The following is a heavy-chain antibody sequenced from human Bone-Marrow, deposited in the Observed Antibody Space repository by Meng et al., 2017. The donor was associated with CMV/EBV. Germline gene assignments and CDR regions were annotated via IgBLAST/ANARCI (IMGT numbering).Heavy chain of an antibody. Sequence: GSLRLSCTVSGGSISGDTYYWGWIRQPPGKGLEWVGSIYYSGSTNYNPSLKSRVTISVDTSKNQFSLKLSSVTAADTAVYYCARDGADSIYGGNEEPDAFDIWGQGTMVTVSS. D-gene: IGHD4-23*01. CDR1: GGSISGDTYY. CDR2: IYYSGST. J-gene: IGHJ3*02. V-gene: IGHV4-39*07. CDR3: ARDGADSIYGGNEEPDAFDI.